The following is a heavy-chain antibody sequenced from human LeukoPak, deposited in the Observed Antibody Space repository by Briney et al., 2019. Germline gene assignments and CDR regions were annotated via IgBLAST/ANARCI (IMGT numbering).Heavy chain of an antibody. CDR2: ISGSADST. J-gene: IGHJ4*02. CDR3: AKKAAIFGVLMTNFDH. D-gene: IGHD3-3*01. Sequence: PGGSLRLSCAASGFTFRSYAMGWIRQAPGKGLEWVSEISGSADSTDYADSVKGRFTISRDNSKNTLYMQMNSLRAEDTAVYYCAKKAAIFGVLMTNFDHWGQGTPVTVS. CDR1: GFTFRSYA. V-gene: IGHV3-23*01.